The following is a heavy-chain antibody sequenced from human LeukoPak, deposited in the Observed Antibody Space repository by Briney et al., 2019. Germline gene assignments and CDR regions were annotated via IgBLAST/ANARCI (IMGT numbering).Heavy chain of an antibody. V-gene: IGHV3-48*04. CDR2: ISSSSSTI. J-gene: IGHJ5*02. CDR3: AREGSYDILTGYPA. D-gene: IGHD3-9*01. CDR1: GFTFSSYW. Sequence: GGSLRLSCAASGFTFSSYWMSWVRQAPGKGLEWVSYISSSSSTIYYADSVKGRFTISRDNAKNSLYLQMNSLRAEDTAVYYCAREGSYDILTGYPAWGQGTLVTVSS.